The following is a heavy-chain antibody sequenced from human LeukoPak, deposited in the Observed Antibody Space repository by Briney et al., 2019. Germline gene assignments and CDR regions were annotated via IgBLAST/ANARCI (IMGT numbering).Heavy chain of an antibody. V-gene: IGHV4-34*01. J-gene: IGHJ6*04. D-gene: IGHD3-10*01. CDR1: GGSFSGYY. Sequence: SETLSLTCAVYGGSFSGYYWSWIRQPPGKGLEWIGEINHSGSTNYNPSLKSRVTISVDTSKNQFSLKLSSVTAADTAVYYCARFAGAEDVWGKGTTVTVSS. CDR2: INHSGST. CDR3: ARFAGAEDV.